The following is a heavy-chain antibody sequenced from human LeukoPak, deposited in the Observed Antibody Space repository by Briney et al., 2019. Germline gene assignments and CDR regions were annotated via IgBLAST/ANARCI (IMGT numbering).Heavy chain of an antibody. CDR2: IYYSGST. Sequence: PSETLSLTCAVYGGSFSGYYWSWIRQPPGKGLEWIGYIYYSGSTNYNPSFKSRVTISVDTSKNQFSLKLSSVTAADTAVYYCARLFPTYYDILTGLYYYYGMDVWGQGTTVTVSS. J-gene: IGHJ6*02. D-gene: IGHD3-9*01. CDR1: GGSFSGYY. V-gene: IGHV4-59*08. CDR3: ARLFPTYYDILTGLYYYYGMDV.